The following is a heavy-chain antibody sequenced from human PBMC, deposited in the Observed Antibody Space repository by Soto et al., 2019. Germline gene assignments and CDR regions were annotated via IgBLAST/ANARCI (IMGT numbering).Heavy chain of an antibody. CDR2: VSFDGRNK. V-gene: IGHV3-30*04. Sequence: QVQLVESGGGVVQPGRSPRLSCTASGFTFRSFAMHWVRQAPGKGLEWLALVSFDGRNKYYADSVKGRFTISRDNSNSTVFLQMTGLRSEDTGVYYCARPAGPFDYWGQGTLVTVSS. CDR1: GFTFRSFA. CDR3: ARPAGPFDY. J-gene: IGHJ4*02.